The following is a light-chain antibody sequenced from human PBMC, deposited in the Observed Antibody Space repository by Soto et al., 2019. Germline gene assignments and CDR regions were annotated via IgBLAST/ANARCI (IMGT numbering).Light chain of an antibody. Sequence: DLTQSPVTLSLSPSERATLSCMTSQSVTSTYLAWYQQRPGQAPRLLIYGASTMATGVPDRFSGSGSGTDFTLTISRLEPEDFAVYYCQQYGTAPLTFGQGTKVDIK. CDR2: GAS. J-gene: IGKJ1*01. CDR1: QSVTSTY. CDR3: QQYGTAPLT. V-gene: IGKV3-20*01.